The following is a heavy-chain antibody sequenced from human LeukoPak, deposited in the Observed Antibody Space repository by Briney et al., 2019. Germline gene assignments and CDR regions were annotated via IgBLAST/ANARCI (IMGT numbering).Heavy chain of an antibody. CDR2: ISYDGSNK. D-gene: IGHD4-17*01. V-gene: IGHV3-30*18. Sequence: GSLRLSCAASGFTFSSYGMHWVRQAPGKGLEWVAVISYDGSNKYYADSVKGRFTISRDNSKNTLYLQMNSLRAEGTAVYYCAKSRGDYVLGYWGQGTLVTVSS. CDR1: GFTFSSYG. CDR3: AKSRGDYVLGY. J-gene: IGHJ4*02.